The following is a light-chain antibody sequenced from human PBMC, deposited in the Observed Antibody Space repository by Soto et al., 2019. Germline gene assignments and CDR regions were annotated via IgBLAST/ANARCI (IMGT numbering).Light chain of an antibody. CDR3: QQSYTTPLT. J-gene: IGKJ4*01. CDR2: ASS. V-gene: IGKV1-39*01. CDR1: QSISKY. Sequence: DIQMTQSPFFLSASVGDRVTITCRASQSISKYLIWYQLKPGKAPKLLIYASSSLQSGVPSRFSGSGSGTDFTLTISSLHLEDFATYYCQQSYTTPLTFGGGTKVDIK.